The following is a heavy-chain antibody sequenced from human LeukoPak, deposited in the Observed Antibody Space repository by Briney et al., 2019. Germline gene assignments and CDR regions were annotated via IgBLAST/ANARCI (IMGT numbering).Heavy chain of an antibody. CDR2: ISSTSSTI. J-gene: IGHJ3*02. Sequence: GGSLRLSCVASGFTFSSNSMNWVSQAPGKGLEWVSYISSTSSTIYYADSVKGRFTISRDNAKNSLYLQVNSLRDEDTAVYYCAAGRAFDIWGQGPMLPVSS. V-gene: IGHV3-48*02. CDR1: GFTFSSNS. CDR3: AAGRAFDI.